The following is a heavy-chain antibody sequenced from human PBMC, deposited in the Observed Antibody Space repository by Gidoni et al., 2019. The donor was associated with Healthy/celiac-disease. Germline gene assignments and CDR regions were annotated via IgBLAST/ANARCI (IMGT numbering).Heavy chain of an antibody. CDR1: GFTFSSYA. CDR2: ISGSGGST. D-gene: IGHD6-13*01. Sequence: EVQLLESGGGLVQPGGSLRLSCAASGFTFSSYAMSWVRQAPGKGLEWVSGISGSGGSTSYADSVKGRFTISRDNSKNTLYLQMNSLRAEDTAVYYCAMFGYSSSWPNNWFDPWGQGTLVTVSS. V-gene: IGHV3-23*01. CDR3: AMFGYSSSWPNNWFDP. J-gene: IGHJ5*02.